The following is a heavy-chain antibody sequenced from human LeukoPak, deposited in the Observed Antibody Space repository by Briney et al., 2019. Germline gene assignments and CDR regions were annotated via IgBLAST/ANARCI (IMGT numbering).Heavy chain of an antibody. J-gene: IGHJ4*02. D-gene: IGHD1-1*01. CDR1: GFTFSSYG. Sequence: GGSLRLSCAASGFTFSSYGMHWVSQAPGKGLEWVSVIWSDGSNENYADSVKGRFTISRDNSKNTLYLQFRSLRAEDTAVYDIVNDATGPFDYWGQGTLVTVSS. CDR2: IWSDGSNE. CDR3: VNDATGPFDY. V-gene: IGHV3-33*06.